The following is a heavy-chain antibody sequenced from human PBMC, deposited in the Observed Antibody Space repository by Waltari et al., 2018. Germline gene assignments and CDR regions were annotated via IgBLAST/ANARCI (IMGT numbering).Heavy chain of an antibody. Sequence: QLHLQISGPGLVKPSETLSLTCAVSVTSFTITIDSRGWIRQPPGKGLEWIGRISFPGSTDYNPSLKSRVTISIDTSTNQFSLNLRSVTAADTAVYYCARGIWQQLAHFDSWGQGTLVTVSS. CDR1: VTSFTITIDS. CDR3: ARGIWQQLAHFDS. CDR2: ISFPGST. D-gene: IGHD6-13*01. J-gene: IGHJ4*02. V-gene: IGHV4-39*01.